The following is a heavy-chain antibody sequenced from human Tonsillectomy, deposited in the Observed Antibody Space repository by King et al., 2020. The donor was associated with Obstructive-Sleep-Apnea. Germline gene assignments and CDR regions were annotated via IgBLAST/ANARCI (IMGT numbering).Heavy chain of an antibody. V-gene: IGHV3-23*04. D-gene: IGHD6-13*01. Sequence: VQLVESGGGLVQRGGSLRLSCAASGFTFSSYAMSWVRQAPGKGLEWVSSISGSGLSTYYADSVKGRFTISRDNPKNTLYLQMNSLRAEDTAVYYCAKDLRAAAGSNWFDPWGQGTLVTVSS. CDR2: ISGSGLST. CDR1: GFTFSSYA. CDR3: AKDLRAAAGSNWFDP. J-gene: IGHJ5*02.